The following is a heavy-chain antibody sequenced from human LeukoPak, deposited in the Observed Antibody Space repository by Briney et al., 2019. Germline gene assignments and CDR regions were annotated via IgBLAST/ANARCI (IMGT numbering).Heavy chain of an antibody. CDR1: GFTFSDYY. J-gene: IGHJ4*02. V-gene: IGHV3-11*04. D-gene: IGHD2-21*02. CDR3: ARGKVRHIVVVTADFDY. Sequence: GGSLRLSCAASGFTFSDYYMSWIRQAPGKGLEWVSYIRSSGSTIYYADSVKGRFTISRDNAKNSLYLQMNSLRAEDTAVYYCARGKVRHIVVVTADFDYWGQGTLVTVSS. CDR2: IRSSGSTI.